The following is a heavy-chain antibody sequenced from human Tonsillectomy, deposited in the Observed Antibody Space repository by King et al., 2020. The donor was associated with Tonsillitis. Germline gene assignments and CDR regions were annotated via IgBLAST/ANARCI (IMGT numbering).Heavy chain of an antibody. CDR2: ISYDGKDN. CDR3: ARDHADISTPPLDV. D-gene: IGHD5-12*01. CDR1: GFSFSNYA. J-gene: IGHJ3*01. V-gene: IGHV3-30*04. Sequence: QLVQSGGGVFQPGRSLRLSCAASGFSFSNYALHVVRQAPGKGLQWVEVISYDGKDNFYADSVKGRLTISRENSVNTLYLQMNSLGAGDTAVYYCARDHADISTPPLDVWGQGTMVTVSS.